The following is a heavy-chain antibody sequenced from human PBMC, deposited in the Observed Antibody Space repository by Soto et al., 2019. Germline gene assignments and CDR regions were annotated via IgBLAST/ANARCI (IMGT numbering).Heavy chain of an antibody. Sequence: GGSLRLSCAASGSTFDDYTMHWVRQAPGKGLEWVSLISWDGGSTYYADSVKGRFTISRDNSKNSLYLQMNSLRTEDTALYYCAKDMDIVVVPAAPSYGMDVWGQGTTVTVSS. J-gene: IGHJ6*02. CDR1: GSTFDDYT. CDR2: ISWDGGST. V-gene: IGHV3-43*01. CDR3: AKDMDIVVVPAAPSYGMDV. D-gene: IGHD2-2*03.